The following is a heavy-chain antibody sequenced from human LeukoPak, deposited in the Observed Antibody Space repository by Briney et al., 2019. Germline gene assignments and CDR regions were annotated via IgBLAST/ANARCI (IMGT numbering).Heavy chain of an antibody. CDR2: ISWNSGSI. D-gene: IGHD3-3*01. J-gene: IGHJ4*02. V-gene: IGHV3-9*01. CDR1: GFTFDDYA. CDR3: AKSVGITIFGVVIPYFDY. Sequence: GRSLRLSCAASGFTFDDYAMHWVRQALGKGLEWVSGISWNSGSIGYAGSVKGRFTISRDNAKNSLYLQMNSLRAEDTALYYCAKSVGITIFGVVIPYFDYWGQGTLVTVSS.